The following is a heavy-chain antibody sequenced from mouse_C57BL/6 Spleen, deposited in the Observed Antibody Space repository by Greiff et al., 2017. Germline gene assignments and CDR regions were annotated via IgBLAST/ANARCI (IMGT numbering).Heavy chain of an antibody. J-gene: IGHJ4*01. D-gene: IGHD2-2*01. Sequence: VQLQQSGAELVKPGPSVKMSCTASGFTFTSYCITWVKQRPGQGLEWIGDIYPGSGSTNYNAKFKSKATLTEDTSSSTAYMLLSSLTSEDSAGYYCARGRGLRRAYYAIDYWGQGTSGTVSS. CDR2: IYPGSGST. CDR1: GFTFTSYC. V-gene: IGHV1-55*01. CDR3: ARGRGLRRAYYAIDY.